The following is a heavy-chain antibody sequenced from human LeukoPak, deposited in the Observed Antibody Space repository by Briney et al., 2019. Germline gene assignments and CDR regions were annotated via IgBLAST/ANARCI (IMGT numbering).Heavy chain of an antibody. CDR3: ARPPNCSSTSRYGYYYGMDV. CDR2: MNPNSGNT. V-gene: IGHV1-8*01. D-gene: IGHD2-2*01. CDR1: GYTFTSYD. J-gene: IGHJ6*02. Sequence: GASVKVSCKASGYTFTSYDINWVRQATGQGLEWMGWMNPNSGNTGYAQKFQGRVTMTRNTSISTAYMELSSLRSEDTAVYYCARPPNCSSTSRYGYYYGMDVWGQGTRVTVSS.